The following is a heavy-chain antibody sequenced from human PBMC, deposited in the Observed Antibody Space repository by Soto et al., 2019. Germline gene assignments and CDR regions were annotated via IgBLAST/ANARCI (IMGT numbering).Heavy chain of an antibody. CDR2: IYPDDSDT. J-gene: IGHJ3*01. CDR3: ARLTKVDDDLRTPQY. CDR1: GYSFTNYW. D-gene: IGHD4-17*01. Sequence: PGESLKISCKSSGYSFTNYWIGWVRQMPGKGLEWMGIIYPDDSDTRYSPSFQGPVTISADKSISTAYLQWSSLKASDTALYYCARLTKVDDDLRTPQYWGRGTMVTVSS. V-gene: IGHV5-51*01.